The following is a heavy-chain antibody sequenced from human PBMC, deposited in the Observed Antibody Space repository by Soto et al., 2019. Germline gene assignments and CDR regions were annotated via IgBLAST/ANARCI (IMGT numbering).Heavy chain of an antibody. CDR1: GFTFSSYW. V-gene: IGHV3-7*01. CDR2: IKQDGSEK. D-gene: IGHD5-18*01. CDR3: ARGGNPRELWLRDYYYYGMNA. Sequence: GGSLRLSCAASGFTFSSYWMSWVRQAPGKGLEWVANIKQDGSEKYYVDSVKGRFTISRDNAKNSLYLQMNSLRAEDTAVCYCARGGNPRELWLRDYYYYGMNAWGQGTTVTVSS. J-gene: IGHJ6*02.